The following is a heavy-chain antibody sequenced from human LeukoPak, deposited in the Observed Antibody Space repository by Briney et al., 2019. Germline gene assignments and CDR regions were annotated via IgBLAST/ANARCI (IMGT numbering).Heavy chain of an antibody. Sequence: SETLSLTCTVSGGSISSYYWSWIRQPPGKGLEWIGYIYYSGSTNYNPSLKSRVTISVDTSKNQFSLKLSSVTAAVTAVYYCARDGGPWELGGWFDPWGQGTLVTVSS. CDR1: GGSISSYY. CDR2: IYYSGST. D-gene: IGHD3-10*01. V-gene: IGHV4-59*01. CDR3: ARDGGPWELGGWFDP. J-gene: IGHJ5*02.